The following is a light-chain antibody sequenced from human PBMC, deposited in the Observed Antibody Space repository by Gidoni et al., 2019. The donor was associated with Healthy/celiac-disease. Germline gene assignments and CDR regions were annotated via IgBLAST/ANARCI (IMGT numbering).Light chain of an antibody. CDR3: QQRSNWPPLT. CDR1: QSVSSY. J-gene: IGKJ4*01. Sequence: VSTHSPATLSVSPGERATLSCRASQSVSSYLAWYQQKPGQAPRLLIYDASNRATGIPARFSGSGSGTDFTLTISSLEPEDFAVYYCQQRSNWPPLTFGGGTKVEIK. CDR2: DAS. V-gene: IGKV3-11*01.